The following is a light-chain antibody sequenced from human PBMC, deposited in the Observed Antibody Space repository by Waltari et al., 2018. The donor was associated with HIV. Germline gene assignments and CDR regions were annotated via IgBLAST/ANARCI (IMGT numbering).Light chain of an antibody. CDR1: SSNIGAGYD. V-gene: IGLV1-40*01. CDR2: ANT. CDR3: QSYDSSLSAYVV. J-gene: IGLJ2*01. Sequence: QSVLTQPPSVSGAPGQRVTISCTGTSSNIGAGYDVHWYQQLPGTAPKLLIYANTRRPSGVPDRFSVSKSATSASLAITGLQAEDEADYFCQSYDSSLSAYVVFGGGTKLTVL.